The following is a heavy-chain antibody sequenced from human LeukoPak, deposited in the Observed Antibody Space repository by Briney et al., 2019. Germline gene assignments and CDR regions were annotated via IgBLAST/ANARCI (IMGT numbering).Heavy chain of an antibody. J-gene: IGHJ4*02. CDR2: INYSGSN. Sequence: SETLSLTCTVSGGSVSSTTYYWSWIRQPPGKGLGWIASINYSGSNYYNPSLKSRVTISVDTSENQFSLKLSSVTAADTAVYYCARYVVYGSGKYYFDYWGQGTLVTVSS. V-gene: IGHV4-39*01. CDR3: ARYVVYGSGKYYFDY. D-gene: IGHD3-10*01. CDR1: GGSVSSTTYY.